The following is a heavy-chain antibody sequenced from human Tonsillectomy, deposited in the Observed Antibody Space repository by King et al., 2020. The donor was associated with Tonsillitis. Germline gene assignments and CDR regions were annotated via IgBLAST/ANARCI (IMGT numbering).Heavy chain of an antibody. D-gene: IGHD4-11*01. CDR1: GYIFDGFY. J-gene: IGHJ4*02. CDR2: INPHTGGT. CDR3: ARDTIWEGDSNSWSDY. V-gene: IGHV1-2*02. Sequence: QLVQSGAEVKKPGASVKVSCKASGYIFDGFYIHWVRLAPGQGLEWMGWINPHTGGTKFAQKFQGRVTMTRDTSISTVYMDLSGLRYDDTAIYYCARDTIWEGDSNSWSDYWGQGTLVTVSS.